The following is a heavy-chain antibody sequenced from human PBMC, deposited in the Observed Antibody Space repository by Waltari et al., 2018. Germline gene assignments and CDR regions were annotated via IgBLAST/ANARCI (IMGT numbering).Heavy chain of an antibody. D-gene: IGHD6-13*01. V-gene: IGHV1-69*01. CDR2: IIPLFGKT. Sequence: QVQLLQSGAGVKKPGSSVKVSCKASGCRFGNYAISWVRKAPGQGLEWMGGIIPLFGKTNYAQKCQGRLTITADESTTIAYMDLSSLRFEDTAVYYCARGSYSSSWFNLKAFHIWGQGTMVTVSS. CDR3: ARGSYSSSWFNLKAFHI. J-gene: IGHJ3*02. CDR1: GCRFGNYA.